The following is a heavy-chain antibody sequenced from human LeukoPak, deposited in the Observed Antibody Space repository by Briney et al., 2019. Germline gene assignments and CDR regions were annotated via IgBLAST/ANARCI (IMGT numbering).Heavy chain of an antibody. D-gene: IGHD2-21*02. CDR1: GFTFSSYS. V-gene: IGHV3-48*02. CDR2: ISSSSSTI. J-gene: IGHJ4*02. Sequence: PGGSLRLSCAASGFTFSSYSMNWVRQAPGKGLEWLSYISSSSSTIYYADSVKGRFTISRDNAKNSLYLQMNSLRDEDTAVYYCARRGCGGDCYQVDYWGQGTLVTVSS. CDR3: ARRGCGGDCYQVDY.